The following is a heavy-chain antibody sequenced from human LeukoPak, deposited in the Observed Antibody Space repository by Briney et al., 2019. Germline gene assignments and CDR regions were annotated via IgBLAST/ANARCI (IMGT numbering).Heavy chain of an antibody. Sequence: SETLSLTCSVSGDSISSYFWSWIRQSAGKGPEWIGRIYTSGSTNYNPSLKSRVTMSVDTSKNQFSLKLSSVTAADTAVYCCARHRGYLDYYCYGMDVWGQGATVTVSS. J-gene: IGHJ6*02. CDR1: GDSISSYF. V-gene: IGHV4-4*07. D-gene: IGHD5-12*01. CDR2: IYTSGST. CDR3: ARHRGYLDYYCYGMDV.